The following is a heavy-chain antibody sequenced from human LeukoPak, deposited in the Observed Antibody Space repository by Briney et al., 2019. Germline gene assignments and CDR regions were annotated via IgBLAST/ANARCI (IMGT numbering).Heavy chain of an antibody. CDR3: ARDLRRYPAFDI. D-gene: IGHD2-15*01. V-gene: IGHV4-30-2*01. Sequence: SETLSLTCTVSGGSISSGGYYWSWIRQPPGKGLEWIGYIYHSGSTYYNPSLKSRVTISVDRSKNQFSLKLSSVTAADTAVYYCARDLRRYPAFDIWGQGTMVTVSS. CDR1: GGSISSGGYY. J-gene: IGHJ3*02. CDR2: IYHSGST.